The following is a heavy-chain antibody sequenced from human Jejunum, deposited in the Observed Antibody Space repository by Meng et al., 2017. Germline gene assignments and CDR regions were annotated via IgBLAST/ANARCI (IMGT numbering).Heavy chain of an antibody. Sequence: QVQLRRWGVGLVKPSETLSLTCVVSGGSFSSYYWSWTRQPPGKGLEWIGEISHSGDTKYNPSLMSRVTISADTSKNQFSLKLTSVTAADTAVYYCAKNNWFDPWGQGTLVTVSS. CDR2: ISHSGDT. J-gene: IGHJ5*02. CDR3: AKNNWFDP. V-gene: IGHV4-34*01. CDR1: GGSFSSYY.